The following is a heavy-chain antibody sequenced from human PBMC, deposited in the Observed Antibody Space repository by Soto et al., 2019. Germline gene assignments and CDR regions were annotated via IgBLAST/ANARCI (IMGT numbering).Heavy chain of an antibody. CDR3: ARRNIAVAGYYYYYYMDV. CDR1: GGSISSSSYY. CDR2: IYYSGST. Sequence: SETLSLTCTVSGGSISSSSYYWGWIRQPPGKGLEWIGRIYYSGSTYYNPSLKSRVTISVDTSKNQFSLKLSSVTAADTAVYYCARRNIAVAGYYYYYYMDVWGKGTTVTVSS. V-gene: IGHV4-39*01. D-gene: IGHD6-19*01. J-gene: IGHJ6*03.